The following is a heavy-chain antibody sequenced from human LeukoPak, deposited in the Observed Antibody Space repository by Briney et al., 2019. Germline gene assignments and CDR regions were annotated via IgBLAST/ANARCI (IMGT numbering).Heavy chain of an antibody. CDR2: ISSTDDST. V-gene: IGHV3-23*01. CDR3: SGYCSGGSCYYVDY. J-gene: IGHJ4*02. CDR1: GFTFSSYG. Sequence: AGGSLRLSCAASGFTFSSYGMSWVRQAPGKGLEWVSAISSTDDSTYYTDSVKGRFTISRDNSKNTLYLLMDSLRAEDTAVYYCSGYCSGGSCYYVDYWGQGTLVTVSS. D-gene: IGHD2-15*01.